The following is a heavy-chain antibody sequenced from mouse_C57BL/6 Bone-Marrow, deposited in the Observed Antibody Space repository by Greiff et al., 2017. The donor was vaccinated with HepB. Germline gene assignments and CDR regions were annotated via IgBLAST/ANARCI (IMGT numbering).Heavy chain of an antibody. CDR3: ARGTTVVAPYAMDY. V-gene: IGHV3-6*01. Sequence: EVKLMESGPGLVKPSQSLSLTCSVTGYSITSGYYWNWIRQFPGNKLEWMGYISYDGSNNYNPSLKNRISITRDTSKNQFFLKLNSVTTEDTATYYCARGTTVVAPYAMDYWGQGTSVTVSS. CDR2: ISYDGSN. D-gene: IGHD1-1*01. CDR1: GYSITSGYY. J-gene: IGHJ4*01.